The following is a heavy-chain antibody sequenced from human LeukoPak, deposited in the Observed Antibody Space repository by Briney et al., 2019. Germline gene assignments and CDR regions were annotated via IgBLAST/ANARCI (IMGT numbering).Heavy chain of an antibody. Sequence: GGSLRLSCAASGFTFSSYWMSWVRQAPGKGLEWVANIKQDGSEKYYVDSVKGRFTISRDNAKNSLYLQMNSLRAEDTAVYYCARGTIAAAGTYFQHWGQGTLVTVSS. J-gene: IGHJ1*01. CDR2: IKQDGSEK. D-gene: IGHD6-13*01. V-gene: IGHV3-7*01. CDR1: GFTFSSYW. CDR3: ARGTIAAAGTYFQH.